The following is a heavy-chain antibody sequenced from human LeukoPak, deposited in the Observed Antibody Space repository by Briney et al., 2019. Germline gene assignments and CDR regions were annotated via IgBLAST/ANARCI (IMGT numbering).Heavy chain of an antibody. CDR2: INHSGST. Sequence: SETLSLTCAVYGGSFSGYYWSWIRQPPGKGLEWIGEINHSGSTNYNPSLKSRVTISVDTSKNQFSLKLSSVTAADTAVYYCARKGRKSYLDPWGQGTLVTVSP. CDR3: ARKGRKSYLDP. V-gene: IGHV4-34*01. J-gene: IGHJ5*02. D-gene: IGHD3-10*01. CDR1: GGSFSGYY.